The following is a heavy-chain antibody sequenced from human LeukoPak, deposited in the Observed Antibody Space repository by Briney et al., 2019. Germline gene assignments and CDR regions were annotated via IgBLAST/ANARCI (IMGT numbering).Heavy chain of an antibody. CDR1: GFTFSSYE. J-gene: IGHJ4*02. Sequence: QPGGSLRLSCSASGFTFSSYEMNWVRQAPGKGLEWISYITGSGDTIYYADSVKGRFTISRDNAKNSLYLQMNSLRAEDTAVYYCARDRFRRRGYSGYDWGQGTLVTVSS. CDR3: ARDRFRRRGYSGYD. V-gene: IGHV3-48*03. D-gene: IGHD5-12*01. CDR2: ITGSGDTI.